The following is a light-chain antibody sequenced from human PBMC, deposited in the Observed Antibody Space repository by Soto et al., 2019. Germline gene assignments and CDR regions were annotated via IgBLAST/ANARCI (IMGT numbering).Light chain of an antibody. J-gene: IGKJ1*01. V-gene: IGKV1-6*01. CDR3: LPDYNYPRT. CDR2: AAS. CDR1: QGIRSD. Sequence: IQMTQSPSSLSASVGDRVTITCRASQGIRSDLAWYQQKPGKAPNLLIYAASTLQSGVPSRFSGSGSGTDFTLTISSLQPEDFATYYCLPDYNYPRTFGQGTKVDIK.